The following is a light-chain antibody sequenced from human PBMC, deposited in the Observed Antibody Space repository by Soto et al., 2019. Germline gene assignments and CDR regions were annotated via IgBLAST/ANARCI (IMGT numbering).Light chain of an antibody. CDR2: GAS. V-gene: IGKV3-20*01. J-gene: IGKJ2*01. CDR1: QSVSSSY. CDR3: QQDGGSPQYT. Sequence: EIVLTQSPGTLSLSPGERATLSCRASQSVSSSYLAWYQQKPGQAPRLLIYGASSRATGIPDRFSGTGSGADFTFTISRLEAEDVAVYYCQQDGGSPQYTFGQGTKLEIK.